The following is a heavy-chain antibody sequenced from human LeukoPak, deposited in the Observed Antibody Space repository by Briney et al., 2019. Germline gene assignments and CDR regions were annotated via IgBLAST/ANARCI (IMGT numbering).Heavy chain of an antibody. CDR2: IKSKTDGWTT. J-gene: IGHJ6*03. CDR1: GFTFSNAW. Sequence: GGSLRLSCAASGFTFSNAWMSWVRQAPGKGLEWVGRIKSKTDGWTTDYAAPVKGRFTISRDDSKNTLYLQRNSLKTEDTAVYYCTTAFMDVWGKGTTVTISS. CDR3: TTAFMDV. V-gene: IGHV3-15*01.